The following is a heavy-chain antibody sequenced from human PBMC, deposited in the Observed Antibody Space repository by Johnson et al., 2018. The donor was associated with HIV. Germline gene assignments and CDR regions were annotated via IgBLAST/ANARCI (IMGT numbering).Heavy chain of an antibody. Sequence: VQLVESGGGLVQPGRSLRLSCTASGFTFGDYAMSWFRQAPGKGLEWVGFIRSKAYGGTTEYAASVKGRFTISRDDSKSIAYLQMNSLKTEDTAVYFCTTDQAGDYVWGTYRYAFDIWGQGTMVTVSS. D-gene: IGHD3-16*02. CDR3: TTDQAGDYVWGTYRYAFDI. J-gene: IGHJ3*02. CDR2: IRSKAYGGTT. V-gene: IGHV3-49*03. CDR1: GFTFGDYA.